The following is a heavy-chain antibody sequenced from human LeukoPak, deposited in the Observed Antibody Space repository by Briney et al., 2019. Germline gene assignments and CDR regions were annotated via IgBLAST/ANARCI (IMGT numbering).Heavy chain of an antibody. J-gene: IGHJ5*02. CDR2: IYPGDSDT. V-gene: IGHV5-51*01. CDR1: GYSFTSYW. Sequence: GESLKISCKGSGYSFTSYWIGWVRQMPGKGLEWMGIIYPGDSDTRYSPSFQGQVTISADKSISTAYLQWSSLKASDTAMYYCAKREISDYGDYEYWFDPWGQGTLVTVSS. D-gene: IGHD4-17*01. CDR3: AKREISDYGDYEYWFDP.